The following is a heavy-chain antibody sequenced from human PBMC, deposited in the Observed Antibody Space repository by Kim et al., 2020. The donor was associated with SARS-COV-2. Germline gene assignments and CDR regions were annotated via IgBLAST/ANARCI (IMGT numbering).Heavy chain of an antibody. CDR3: ARGTTYYYGSGSPRPTPSRYYFDY. CDR2: IYYSGST. V-gene: IGHV4-31*03. J-gene: IGHJ4*02. CDR1: GGSISSGGYY. Sequence: SETLSLTCTVSGGSISSGGYYWSWIRQHPGKGLEWIGYIYYSGSTYYNPSLKSRVTISVDTSKNQFSLKLSSVTAADTAVYYCARGTTYYYGSGSPRPTPSRYYFDYWGQGTLVTVSS. D-gene: IGHD3-10*01.